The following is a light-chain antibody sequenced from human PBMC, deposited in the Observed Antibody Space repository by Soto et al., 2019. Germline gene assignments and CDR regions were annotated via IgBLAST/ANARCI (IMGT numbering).Light chain of an antibody. Sequence: EIVLTQSPGTLSLSPGERATLSCRASQSVPSDLLAWYQQKPGQAPRLVIYAASRRATGIPDRFSVSGSGTDFTLTISRLEPEDFVVYFCHQYGRSPQTFGQGTKLDIK. CDR2: AAS. CDR3: HQYGRSPQT. J-gene: IGKJ2*01. CDR1: QSVPSDL. V-gene: IGKV3-20*01.